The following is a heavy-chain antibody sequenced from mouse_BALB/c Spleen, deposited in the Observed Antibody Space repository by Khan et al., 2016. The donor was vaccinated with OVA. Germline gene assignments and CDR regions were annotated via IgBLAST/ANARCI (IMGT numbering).Heavy chain of an antibody. D-gene: IGHD1-1*01. CDR1: GYTFTNYG. CDR2: IYTYTGEP. CDR3: ARGISRAMDY. Sequence: QIQLVQSGPELKKPGETVKISCKASGYTFTNYGMNWVKQAPGKGLKWMGWIYTYTGEPTYADDFKGRFAFSLESSASTAFLQINNLTNDDTATYFCARGISRAMDYWGQGTSVTVSS. V-gene: IGHV9-3-1*01. J-gene: IGHJ4*01.